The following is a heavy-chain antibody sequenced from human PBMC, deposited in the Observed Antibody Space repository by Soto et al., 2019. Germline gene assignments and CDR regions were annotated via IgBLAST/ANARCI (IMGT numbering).Heavy chain of an antibody. CDR2: ITDSGGDT. D-gene: IGHD2-2*01. J-gene: IGHJ4*02. CDR1: GFTFSSYA. CDR3: AKGSASSRPYYFDY. V-gene: IGHV3-23*01. Sequence: GSLRLSCAASGFTFSSYAMSWVRQAPGKGLEWFSAITDSGGDTYHADSVKGRFTISRDNTKNTLYLQMNSLRAEDTAVYYCAKGSASSRPYYFDYWGQGTLVTVSS.